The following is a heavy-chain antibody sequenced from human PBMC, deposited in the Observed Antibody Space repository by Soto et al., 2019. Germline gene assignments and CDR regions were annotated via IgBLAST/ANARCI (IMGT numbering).Heavy chain of an antibody. Sequence: QVHLVQSGAEVRKPGASVKVSCKASGYTFSSYAMHWVRQAPGQRLEWMGWINAGYGNTKSSQKFQDRVTISRDTSASTAYVELTSLRSEDTAVYYCARDTGDGTFDFLGQGTLVTVSS. CDR1: GYTFSSYA. CDR2: INAGYGNT. CDR3: ARDTGDGTFDF. V-gene: IGHV1-3*01. J-gene: IGHJ4*02. D-gene: IGHD7-27*01.